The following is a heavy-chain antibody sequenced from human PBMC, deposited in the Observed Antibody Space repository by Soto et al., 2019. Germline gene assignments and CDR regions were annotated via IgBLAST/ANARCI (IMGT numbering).Heavy chain of an antibody. CDR1: GFTFSSYG. CDR3: ARGRYYDFWSGYYYYFDH. V-gene: IGHV3-33*01. Sequence: WSLRLSCAASGFTFSSYGMHWVRQAPGKGLEWVAVIWYDGSNKYYADSVKGRFTISRDNSKNTLYLQMNSLRAEDTAVYYCARGRYYDFWSGYYYYFDHWGQGTLVTVSS. CDR2: IWYDGSNK. J-gene: IGHJ4*02. D-gene: IGHD3-3*01.